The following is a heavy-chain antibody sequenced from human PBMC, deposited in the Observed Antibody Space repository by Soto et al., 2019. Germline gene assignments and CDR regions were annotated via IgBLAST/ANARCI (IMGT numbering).Heavy chain of an antibody. CDR1: GFTFSSYA. J-gene: IGHJ5*02. CDR3: ARAVVGYCTKGVCHNWFDP. CDR2: ISYDGSNK. V-gene: IGHV3-30-3*01. Sequence: QVQLVESGGGVVQPGRSLRLSCAASGFTFSSYAMHWVRQAPGKGLEWVAVISYDGSNKYYADSVKGRFTISRDNSKNTLYLQMNSLRAEDTAVYYCARAVVGYCTKGVCHNWFDPWGQGTLVTVSS. D-gene: IGHD2-8*01.